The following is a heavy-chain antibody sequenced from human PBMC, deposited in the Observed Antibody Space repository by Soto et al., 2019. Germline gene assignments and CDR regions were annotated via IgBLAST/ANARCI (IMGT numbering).Heavy chain of an antibody. J-gene: IGHJ5*02. Sequence: SETLSLTCTVSGGSISSSSYYWGWIRQPPGKGLEWIGSIYYSGSTYYNPSLKSRVTISVDTSKNQFSLKLSSVTAADTAVYYCARQQGPYNWFDPWGQGTLVTVSS. CDR2: IYYSGST. CDR3: ARQQGPYNWFDP. V-gene: IGHV4-39*01. CDR1: GGSISSSSYY.